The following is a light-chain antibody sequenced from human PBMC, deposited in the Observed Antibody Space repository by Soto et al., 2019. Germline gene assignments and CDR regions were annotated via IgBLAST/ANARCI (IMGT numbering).Light chain of an antibody. CDR1: QSISSW. Sequence: DIQMTQSPSTLSASVGDRVTITCRASQSISSWLAWYQQKPGKAPKFLIYDASNLESGVPSRFSGSGSGTEFTLTINSLQADDFATYYCQQHNSFSITFGQGTRLEIK. J-gene: IGKJ5*01. V-gene: IGKV1-5*01. CDR2: DAS. CDR3: QQHNSFSIT.